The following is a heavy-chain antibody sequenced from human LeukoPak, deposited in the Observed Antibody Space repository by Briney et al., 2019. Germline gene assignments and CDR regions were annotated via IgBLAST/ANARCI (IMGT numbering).Heavy chain of an antibody. CDR1: GYTFTSYD. Sequence: ASVKVSCKASGYTFTSYDINWVRQATGQGLEWMGWMNPNSGNTGYAQKFQGRVTITRNTSISTAYMELSSLRSEDTAVYYCASGLRLPTRARYYYYYMDVWGKGTTVTVSS. V-gene: IGHV1-8*03. CDR3: ASGLRLPTRARYYYYYMDV. CDR2: MNPNSGNT. J-gene: IGHJ6*03.